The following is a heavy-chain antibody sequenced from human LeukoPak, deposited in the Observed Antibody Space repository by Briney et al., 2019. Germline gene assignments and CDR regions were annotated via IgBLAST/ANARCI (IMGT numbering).Heavy chain of an antibody. J-gene: IGHJ4*02. CDR1: GFTFDDYA. V-gene: IGHV3-9*01. CDR2: ISWNSGSI. D-gene: IGHD5-12*01. Sequence: PGGSLRLSCAASGFTFDDYAMHWVRQAPGKGLEWVSGISWNSGSIGYADSVKGRFTISRDNAKNTLYLQMNSLRAEDTAVYYCARGLRRGYSGYDTFDHWGQGTLVTVSS. CDR3: ARGLRRGYSGYDTFDH.